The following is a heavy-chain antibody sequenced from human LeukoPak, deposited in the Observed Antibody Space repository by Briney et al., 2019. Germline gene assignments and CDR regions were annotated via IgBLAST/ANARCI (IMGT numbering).Heavy chain of an antibody. CDR1: GYSFTSYW. J-gene: IGHJ4*02. CDR3: ARQWEHCSITSCPDY. CDR2: LYPVDSDT. Sequence: GQSLQISSKGSGYSFTSYWIAWVRPVPGKGLDWMGILYPVDSDTRYSPSFQGQVTISADKPISTAYLQWSSLKASDTGMYYCARQWEHCSITSCPDYWGQGTLVTVSS. V-gene: IGHV5-51*01. D-gene: IGHD2-2*01.